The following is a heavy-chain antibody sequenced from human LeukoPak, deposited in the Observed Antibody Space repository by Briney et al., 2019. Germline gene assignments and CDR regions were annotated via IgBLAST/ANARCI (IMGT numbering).Heavy chain of an antibody. CDR3: ARVPYGDHAYFDY. CDR2: INPNSGGT. J-gene: IGHJ4*02. CDR1: GYTFTGYY. V-gene: IGHV1-2*02. D-gene: IGHD4-17*01. Sequence: ASVKVSCKASGYTFTGYYMHWVRQAPGQGLEWMGWINPNSGGTNYAQKFQGRVTMTRDTSISTAYMELSRLRSDDTAVYYCARVPYGDHAYFDYWGQGTLVTVSS.